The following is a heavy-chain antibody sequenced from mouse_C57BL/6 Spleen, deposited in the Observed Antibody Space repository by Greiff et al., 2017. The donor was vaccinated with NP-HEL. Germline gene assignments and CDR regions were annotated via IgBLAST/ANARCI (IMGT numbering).Heavy chain of an antibody. D-gene: IGHD1-1*01. V-gene: IGHV1-26*01. CDR3: ARYGGSGYFDY. Sequence: EVQLQQSGPELVKPGASVKISCKASGYTFTDYYMNWVKQSHGKSLEWIGDINPNNGGTSYNQKFKGKATLTVDKSSSTAYMELRSLTSEDSAVYYCARYGGSGYFDYWGQGTTLTVSS. CDR2: INPNNGGT. J-gene: IGHJ2*01. CDR1: GYTFTDYY.